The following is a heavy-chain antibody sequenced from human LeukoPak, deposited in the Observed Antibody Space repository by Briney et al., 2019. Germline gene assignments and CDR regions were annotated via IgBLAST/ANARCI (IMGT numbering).Heavy chain of an antibody. D-gene: IGHD4-17*01. J-gene: IGHJ4*02. Sequence: GGSLRLSCAASGFTFSKYWMSWVRQAPGKGLEWLSVISGSAGSTYYADSVKGRFTISRDNSKNTLYLQMNSLRAEDTAIYYCAKCLTVTTDPFDYWGQGTLVTVSS. CDR3: AKCLTVTTDPFDY. CDR1: GFTFSKYW. CDR2: ISGSAGST. V-gene: IGHV3-23*01.